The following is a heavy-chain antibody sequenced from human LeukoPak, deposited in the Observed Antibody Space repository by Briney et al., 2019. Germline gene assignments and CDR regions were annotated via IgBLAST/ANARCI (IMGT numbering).Heavy chain of an antibody. CDR1: GGTFTSYA. Sequence: SVKVSCKASGGTFTSYAIGWVRQAPGQGLEWMGRIIPIFGIANYAQKFQGRVTITADKSTSTAYMELSSLRSEDTAVYYCARDPEYGSGSFEVDYWGQGTLVTVCS. CDR3: ARDPEYGSGSFEVDY. V-gene: IGHV1-69*04. J-gene: IGHJ4*02. CDR2: IIPIFGIA. D-gene: IGHD3-10*01.